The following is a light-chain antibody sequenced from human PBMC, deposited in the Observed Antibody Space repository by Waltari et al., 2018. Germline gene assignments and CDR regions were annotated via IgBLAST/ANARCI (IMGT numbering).Light chain of an antibody. CDR3: AAWDDSLWGV. J-gene: IGLJ3*02. CDR2: NNN. CDR1: SSHIGNNA. V-gene: IGLV1-44*01. Sequence: QSVLTQPPSASGAPRQRVTISCSGSSSHIGNNAVTWYHHLPGTAPKLLIYNNNQRPSGVPDRFSVSKSGTSASLAISGLRSEDEGHYYCAAWDDSLWGVFGGGTKLTVL.